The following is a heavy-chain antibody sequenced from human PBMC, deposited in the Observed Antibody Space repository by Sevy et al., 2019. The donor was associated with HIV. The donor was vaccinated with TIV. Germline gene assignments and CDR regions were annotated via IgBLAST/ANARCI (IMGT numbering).Heavy chain of an antibody. CDR1: GFTFSTYT. J-gene: IGHJ6*02. V-gene: IGHV3-23*01. CDR2: IRGSGGST. Sequence: GGSLRLSCAASGFTFSTYTMSWVRQAPGKGLEWVSAIRGSGGSTYYADSVEGRFTISRDKSKNTLYLQMNSLGAADAAVYYCAKGDASFYGMDVWGQGTTVTVSS. CDR3: AKGDASFYGMDV.